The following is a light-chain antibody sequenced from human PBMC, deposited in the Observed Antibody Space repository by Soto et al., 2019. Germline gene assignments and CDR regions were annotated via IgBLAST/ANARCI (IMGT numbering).Light chain of an antibody. Sequence: QSVLTQPASLSGSPGQSITISCTGTSSDVGGYNYVSWYQQHPGKAPKLMIHEVSNRPSGVSNHFSGSKSGNTASLTISGLQAEDEADYYCDSYTSSRAYVFGIGTKVTVL. CDR3: DSYTSSRAYV. CDR1: SSDVGGYNY. CDR2: EVS. J-gene: IGLJ1*01. V-gene: IGLV2-14*01.